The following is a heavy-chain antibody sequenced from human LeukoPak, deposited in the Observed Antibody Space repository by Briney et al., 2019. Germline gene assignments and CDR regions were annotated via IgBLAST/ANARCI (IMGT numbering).Heavy chain of an antibody. CDR2: IVGSGGST. D-gene: IGHD3-9*01. V-gene: IGHV3-23*01. J-gene: IGHJ4*02. CDR1: GFTFSNYA. CDR3: SKCGDYDVLTGYYDSDF. Sequence: PGASLRLSCAASGFTFSNYAMSWVRQAPGKGLEWVSAIVGSGGSTYYADSVKGRFSISRDNSKNTLFLQMNSLRVEDTALYYCSKCGDYDVLTGYYDSDFWGQGTLVTVSS.